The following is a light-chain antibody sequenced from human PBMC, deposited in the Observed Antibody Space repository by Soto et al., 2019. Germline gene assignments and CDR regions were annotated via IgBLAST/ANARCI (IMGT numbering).Light chain of an antibody. CDR3: QSYDSSLSAVV. CDR2: GNS. CDR1: SSNIGAGYD. V-gene: IGLV1-40*01. J-gene: IGLJ2*01. Sequence: QSALTQPPSVSGAPGQRVTISCTGSSSNIGAGYDVHWYRQLPGTAPKLLIYGNSNRPSGVPDRFSGSKSGTSASLAITGLQAEDEADYYCQSYDSSLSAVVFGGGTKVTVL.